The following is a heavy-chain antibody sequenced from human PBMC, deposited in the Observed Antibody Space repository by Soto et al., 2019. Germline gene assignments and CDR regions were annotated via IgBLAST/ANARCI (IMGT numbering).Heavy chain of an antibody. CDR3: ARGGHVVVVTAAFDY. V-gene: IGHV1-46*01. CDR1: GNTFTNYY. D-gene: IGHD2-21*02. J-gene: IGHJ4*02. Sequence: QVQLMQSGAEVKKPGASVKVSCKASGNTFTNYYIHWVRQAPGQGLGWMGTINPSGGHTTYAQKFLGRVPWTRDTSTRTLYMELTSLRSEDTAVYYCARGGHVVVVTAAFDYWGQGTLVTVSS. CDR2: INPSGGHT.